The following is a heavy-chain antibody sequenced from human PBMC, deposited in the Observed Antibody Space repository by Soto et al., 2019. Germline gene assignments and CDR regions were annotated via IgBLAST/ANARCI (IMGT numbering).Heavy chain of an antibody. Sequence: QVQLVQSGAEEKKPGASVKVSCKASGYTFTSYAMHWVRQAPGQRLEWMGWINAGNGNTKYSQKFRGRVTITRDTSASTAYMELSSLRSEDTAVYYCARDPDYGDYGTSPADDYWGQGTLVTVSS. V-gene: IGHV1-3*05. CDR2: INAGNGNT. J-gene: IGHJ4*02. D-gene: IGHD4-17*01. CDR3: ARDPDYGDYGTSPADDY. CDR1: GYTFTSYA.